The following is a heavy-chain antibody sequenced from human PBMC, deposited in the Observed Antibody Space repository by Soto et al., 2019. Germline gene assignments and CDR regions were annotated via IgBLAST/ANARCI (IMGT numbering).Heavy chain of an antibody. CDR3: ARDRSQSAGWLSARYFDY. CDR1: GGSISSGGYY. Sequence: PSETLSLTCTVSGGSISSGGYYWSWIRQHPGKGLEWIGYIYYSGSTYYNPSLKSRVTISVDTSKNQFSLKLSSVTAADTAVYYCARDRSQSAGWLSARYFDYWGQGTLVTVSS. D-gene: IGHD5-12*01. V-gene: IGHV4-31*03. J-gene: IGHJ4*02. CDR2: IYYSGST.